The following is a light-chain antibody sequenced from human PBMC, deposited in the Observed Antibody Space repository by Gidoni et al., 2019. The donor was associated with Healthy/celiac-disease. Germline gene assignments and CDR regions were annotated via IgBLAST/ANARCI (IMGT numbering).Light chain of an antibody. J-gene: IGKJ2*01. V-gene: IGKV1-39*01. Sequence: DIQMTQSPSSLSASVGDRVTITCRASQSISSYLNWYQQKPGKAPKLLIYAASSLQSGVPSRFSGSGSGTDFTLTISSLQPEDFATYDCQQSYSTPMYTFGQGTKLESK. CDR3: QQSYSTPMYT. CDR1: QSISSY. CDR2: AAS.